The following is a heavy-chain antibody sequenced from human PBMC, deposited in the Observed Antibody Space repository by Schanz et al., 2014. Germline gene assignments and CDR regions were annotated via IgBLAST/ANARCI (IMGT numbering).Heavy chain of an antibody. V-gene: IGHV3-33*06. J-gene: IGHJ4*02. CDR1: GFTFSSSG. Sequence: QVQLVESGGAVVQPGRSLRLSCAASGFTFSSSGMHWVRQAPGKGLEWVAVIWNDGTNKFYADSVKGRFTISRDNSKNTLYLQMDSLSGDDTAVYYCAKDRGGNYFDFWGQGTLVTVSS. D-gene: IGHD1-26*01. CDR3: AKDRGGNYFDF. CDR2: IWNDGTNK.